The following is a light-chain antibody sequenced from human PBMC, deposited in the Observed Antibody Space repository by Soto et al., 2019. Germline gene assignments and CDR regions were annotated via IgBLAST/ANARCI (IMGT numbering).Light chain of an antibody. V-gene: IGLV2-23*02. CDR1: SSDVGSYNL. CDR2: EVS. CDR3: CSYAGSSTYV. J-gene: IGLJ1*01. Sequence: ALTQPASVSGSPGQSITISCTGTSSDVGSYNLVSWYQQHPGKAPKVMIYEVSKRPSGVSNRFSGSKFGNTASLTISGLQADDEADYYCCSYAGSSTYVFGTGTKVTVL.